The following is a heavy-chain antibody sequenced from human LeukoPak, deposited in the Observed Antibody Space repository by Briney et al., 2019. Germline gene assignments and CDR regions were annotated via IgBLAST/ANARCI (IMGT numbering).Heavy chain of an antibody. J-gene: IGHJ6*02. V-gene: IGHV1-8*01. Sequence: ASVKVSCKASGYTFTSYDINWVRQATGQGLEWMGWMNPNSGNTGYAQKFHGRVTMTRNTSISTAYMELSSLRSEDTAVYYCARVLLLTVTTSRSDYYYGMDVWGQGTTVTVCS. CDR1: GYTFTSYD. CDR3: ARVLLLTVTTSRSDYYYGMDV. CDR2: MNPNSGNT. D-gene: IGHD4-17*01.